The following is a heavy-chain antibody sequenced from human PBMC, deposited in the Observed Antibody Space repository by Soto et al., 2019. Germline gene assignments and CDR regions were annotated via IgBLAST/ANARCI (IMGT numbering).Heavy chain of an antibody. CDR1: GFTYSSYG. D-gene: IGHD3-10*01. CDR3: AKGGVLWFGELAYFDY. Sequence: QVQLVESGGGVVQPGRSLRLSCAASGFTYSSYGMHWVRQAPGKGLEWVAVISYDGSNKYYADSVKGRFTISRDNSKNSLYLQMNSLRAEDTAVYYCAKGGVLWFGELAYFDYWGQGALVTVSS. V-gene: IGHV3-30*18. CDR2: ISYDGSNK. J-gene: IGHJ4*02.